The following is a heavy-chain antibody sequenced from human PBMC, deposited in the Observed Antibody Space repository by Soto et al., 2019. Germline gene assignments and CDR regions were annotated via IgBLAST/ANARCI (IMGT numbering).Heavy chain of an antibody. CDR3: AKVAGVTRKIYYSYGMDV. J-gene: IGHJ6*02. V-gene: IGHV3-23*01. CDR1: GFTFSSYA. Sequence: EVQLLESGGGLVQPGGSLRLSCAASGFTFSSYAMSWVRQAPGKGLEWVSAISGSGGSTYYADSVQGRFTLSRDNSKNTLYMQMNSLRADDTAVYYCAKVAGVTRKIYYSYGMDVWGQGTTVTVSS. CDR2: ISGSGGST. D-gene: IGHD3-10*01.